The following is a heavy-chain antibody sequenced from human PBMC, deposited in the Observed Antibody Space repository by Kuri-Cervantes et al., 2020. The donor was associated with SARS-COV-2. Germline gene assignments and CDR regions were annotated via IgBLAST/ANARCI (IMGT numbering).Heavy chain of an antibody. CDR3: TGHDFWSAYYFDY. J-gene: IGHJ4*02. D-gene: IGHD3-3*01. Sequence: GGSLRLSCAASGFTFSSYAMYWVRQAPGKGLEWVAVISYDGSNKYYADSVKGRFTISRDNSKNTLYLQMNSLKTEDTAVYYCTGHDFWSAYYFDYWGQGTLVTVSS. CDR1: GFTFSSYA. V-gene: IGHV3-30-3*01. CDR2: ISYDGSNK.